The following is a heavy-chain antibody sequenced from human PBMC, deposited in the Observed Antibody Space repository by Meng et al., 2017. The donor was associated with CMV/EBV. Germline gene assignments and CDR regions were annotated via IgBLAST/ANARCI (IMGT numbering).Heavy chain of an antibody. Sequence: GESLKISCAASGFTFSSYSMNWVRQAPGEGLEWVSSISSSSSYIYYADSVKGRFTISRDNAKNSLYLQMNSLRAEDTAVYYCARDQGSYYDRYYGMDVWGQGTTVTVSS. V-gene: IGHV3-21*01. CDR1: GFTFSSYS. CDR2: ISSSSSYI. J-gene: IGHJ6*02. D-gene: IGHD3-10*01. CDR3: ARDQGSYYDRYYGMDV.